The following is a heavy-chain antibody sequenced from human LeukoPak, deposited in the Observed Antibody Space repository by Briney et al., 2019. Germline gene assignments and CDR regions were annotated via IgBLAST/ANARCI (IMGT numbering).Heavy chain of an antibody. V-gene: IGHV4-34*01. D-gene: IGHD3-22*01. CDR3: ARVHYYDCSGYYRYFDY. CDR2: INHSGST. CDR1: GGSFSGYY. Sequence: SETLSLTCAVYGGSFSGYYWSWIRQPPGKGLEWIGEINHSGSTNYNPSLKSRVTISVDTSKNQFSLKLSSVTAADTAVYYCARVHYYDCSGYYRYFDYWGQGTLVTVSS. J-gene: IGHJ4*02.